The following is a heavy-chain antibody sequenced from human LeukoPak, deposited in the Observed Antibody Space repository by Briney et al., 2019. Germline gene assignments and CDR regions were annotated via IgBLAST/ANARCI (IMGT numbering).Heavy chain of an antibody. J-gene: IGHJ4*02. Sequence: PSGTLALICGVSGGSITNTYYWTWVRPPPRKGLEWIGEVNLQGSTNYNPSLMGRVAISVDKSENHISLQLTSVTAADTAVYYYARAFSRSSSWLDSWGQGALVTVSS. CDR3: ARAFSRSSSWLDS. D-gene: IGHD6-13*01. V-gene: IGHV4-4*02. CDR1: GGSITNTYY. CDR2: VNLQGST.